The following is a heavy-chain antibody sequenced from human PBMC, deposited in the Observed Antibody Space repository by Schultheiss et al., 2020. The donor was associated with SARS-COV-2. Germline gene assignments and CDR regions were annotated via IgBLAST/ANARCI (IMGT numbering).Heavy chain of an antibody. CDR3: ARFPRSGYDLDY. J-gene: IGHJ4*02. D-gene: IGHD5-12*01. Sequence: GESLKISCAASGFTFSSYAMSWVRQAPGKGLEWVSSISSSSSYIYYADSVKGRFTISRDNAKNSLYLQMNSLRAEDTAVYYCARFPRSGYDLDYWGQGTLVTVSS. CDR2: ISSSSSYI. CDR1: GFTFSSYA. V-gene: IGHV3-21*01.